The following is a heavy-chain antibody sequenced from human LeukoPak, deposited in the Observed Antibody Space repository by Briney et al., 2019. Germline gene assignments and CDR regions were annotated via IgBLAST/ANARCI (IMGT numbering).Heavy chain of an antibody. CDR3: ARGQKYLWSHKDY. J-gene: IGHJ4*02. CDR1: GFTFSSCN. Sequence: RAGGSLRLSCAASGFTFSSCNMNWVRQAPGKGLEWVSSIGGTGNYIFYADSVKGRFTISRDNAKNSLYLQMNSLRAEDTAVYYCARGQKYLWSHKDYWGQGTLVTVSS. V-gene: IGHV3-21*01. D-gene: IGHD3-10*01. CDR2: IGGTGNYI.